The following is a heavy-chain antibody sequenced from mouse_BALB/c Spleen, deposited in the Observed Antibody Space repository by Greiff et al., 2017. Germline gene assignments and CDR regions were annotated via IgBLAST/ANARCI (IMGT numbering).Heavy chain of an antibody. Sequence: VQLQESGAELARPGASVKLSCKASGYTFTSYWMQWVKQRPGQGLEWIGAIYPGDGDTRYTQKFKGKATLTADKSSSTAYLQLSSLTSEDTAVYYCASSPYGSYYFDYWGQGTTLTVSS. J-gene: IGHJ2*01. CDR1: GYTFTSYW. CDR3: ASSPYGSYYFDY. V-gene: IGHV1-87*01. CDR2: IYPGDGDT. D-gene: IGHD1-1*01.